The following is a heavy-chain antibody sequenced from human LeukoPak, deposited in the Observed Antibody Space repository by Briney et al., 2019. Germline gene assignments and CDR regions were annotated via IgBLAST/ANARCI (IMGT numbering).Heavy chain of an antibody. CDR1: GYSFTSYW. D-gene: IGHD5-18*01. V-gene: IGHV5-51*01. CDR2: IYPGDSDT. Sequence: LGESLKISCKGSGYSFTSYWIGWVRQMPGEGLEWMGIIYPGDSDTRYSPSFQDQVTFSADKSISTAYLQWSSLKASDTAMYYCARHLGTAMVSPLGYWGQGTLVTVSS. J-gene: IGHJ4*02. CDR3: ARHLGTAMVSPLGY.